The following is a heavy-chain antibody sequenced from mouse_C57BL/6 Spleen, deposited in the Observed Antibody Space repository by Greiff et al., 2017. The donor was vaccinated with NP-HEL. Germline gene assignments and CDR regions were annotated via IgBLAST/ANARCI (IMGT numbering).Heavy chain of an antibody. J-gene: IGHJ2*01. CDR2: INPYNGGT. V-gene: IGHV1-19*01. CDR3: AIGGYFDY. D-gene: IGHD3-1*01. CDR1: GYTFTDYY. Sequence: VQLKQSGPVLVKPGASVKMSCKASGYTFTDYYMNWVKQSHGKSLEWIGVINPYNGGTSYNQKFKGKATLTVDKSSSTAYMELNSLTSEDSAVYYCAIGGYFDYWGQGTTLTVSS.